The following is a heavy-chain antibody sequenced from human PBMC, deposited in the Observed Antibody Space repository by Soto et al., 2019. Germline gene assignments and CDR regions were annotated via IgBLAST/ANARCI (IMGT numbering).Heavy chain of an antibody. D-gene: IGHD3-10*01. CDR1: GFTFSSYA. V-gene: IGHV3-23*01. CDR2: ISGSGGST. CDR3: AKGLGFGELGPICYDYGMDV. Sequence: EVQLLESGGGLVQPGGSLRLSCAASGFTFSSYAMSWVRQAPGKGLEWVSAISGSGGSTYYADSVKGRFTISRDNSKNTLYLQMNSLRAEDTAVYYCAKGLGFGELGPICYDYGMDVWGQGTTVTVSS. J-gene: IGHJ6*02.